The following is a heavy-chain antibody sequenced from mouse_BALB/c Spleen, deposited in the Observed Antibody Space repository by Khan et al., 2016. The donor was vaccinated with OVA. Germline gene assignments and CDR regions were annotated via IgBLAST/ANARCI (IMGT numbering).Heavy chain of an antibody. CDR2: INPSTGST. J-gene: IGHJ3*01. CDR3: TRRGLYDILAY. V-gene: IGHV1-7*01. D-gene: IGHD2-3*01. Sequence: QVQLMESGAELAKPGASVKMSCSASGYTFTTYWMHWVKQRPGQGLEWIGYINPSTGSTEYNQKFKDKATLTADASSSTAYMKLNILTSEDSAVYYFTRRGLYDILAYWGQGTLVTVSA. CDR1: GYTFTTYW.